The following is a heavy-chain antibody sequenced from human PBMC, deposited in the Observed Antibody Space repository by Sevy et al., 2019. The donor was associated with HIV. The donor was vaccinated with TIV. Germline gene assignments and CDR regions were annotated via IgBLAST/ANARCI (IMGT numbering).Heavy chain of an antibody. Sequence: SETLSLTCTVSGGSISSYYWSWIRQPPGKGLEWIGYIYYSGSTNYNPSLKSRVTISVDTSKNQFSLKLSSVTAADTAVYYCARETWVGSSSYSGMDVWGQRTTVTVSS. CDR3: ARETWVGSSSYSGMDV. D-gene: IGHD6-13*01. CDR2: IYYSGST. CDR1: GGSISSYY. V-gene: IGHV4-59*01. J-gene: IGHJ6*02.